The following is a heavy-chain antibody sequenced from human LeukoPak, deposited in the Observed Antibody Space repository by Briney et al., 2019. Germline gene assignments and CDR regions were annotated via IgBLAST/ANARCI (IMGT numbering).Heavy chain of an antibody. D-gene: IGHD1-26*01. CDR2: ISWDGGST. CDR3: AKDTASGYGGYFDY. Sequence: AGGSLRLSCAASGFTFDDYAMHWVRQAPGKGLEWVSLISWDGGSTYYADSVKGRFTISRDNSKNSLYLQMNSLRAEDTALYYCAKDTASGYGGYFDYWGQGTLVTVSS. CDR1: GFTFDDYA. J-gene: IGHJ4*02. V-gene: IGHV3-43D*03.